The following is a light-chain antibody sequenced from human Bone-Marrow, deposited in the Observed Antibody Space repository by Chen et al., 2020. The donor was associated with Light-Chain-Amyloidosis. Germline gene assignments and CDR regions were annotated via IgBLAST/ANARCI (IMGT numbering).Light chain of an antibody. CDR1: QSINSD. CDR3: QQYNNWPPYT. J-gene: IGKJ2*01. Sequence: IVMTQSPATLSVSPGERVTLSCRASQSINSDLAWYQQKPCQAPRLLIYRASIRATGIPARFSGSGSGTEFTLTISSLQSEDFAVYYCQQYNNWPPYTFGQGTKLEIK. V-gene: IGKV3-15*01. CDR2: RAS.